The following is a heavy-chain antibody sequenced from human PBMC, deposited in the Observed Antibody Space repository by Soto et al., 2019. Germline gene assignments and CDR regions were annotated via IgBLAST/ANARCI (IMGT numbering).Heavy chain of an antibody. CDR3: ARGQEGIVATH. J-gene: IGHJ4*02. CDR1: GGSLTGYY. CDR2: VKDGGST. Sequence: QVQLQQWGAGLLKPSETLSLTCTVNGGSLTGYYWSWIRQPPGKGLEWIGEVKDGGSTNYSPSLRGRFSISADTSKYHFSLRLNSVTAADTAVYFCARGQEGIVATHWDQGALVTVSS. V-gene: IGHV4-34*01. D-gene: IGHD5-12*01.